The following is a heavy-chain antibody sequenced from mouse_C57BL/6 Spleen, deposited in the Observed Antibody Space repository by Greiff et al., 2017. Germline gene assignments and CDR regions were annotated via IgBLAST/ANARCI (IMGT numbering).Heavy chain of an antibody. CDR3: ARCYYYGSSPWYFDV. D-gene: IGHD1-1*01. CDR1: GYTFTSYW. CDR2: IDPSDSYT. Sequence: QVQLQQPGAELVMPGASVKLSCKASGYTFTSYWMHWVKQRPGQGLEWIGEIDPSDSYTNYNQKFKGKSTLTVDKSSSTAYMQLSSLTSEDSAVYYCARCYYYGSSPWYFDVWGTGTTVTVSS. J-gene: IGHJ1*03. V-gene: IGHV1-69*01.